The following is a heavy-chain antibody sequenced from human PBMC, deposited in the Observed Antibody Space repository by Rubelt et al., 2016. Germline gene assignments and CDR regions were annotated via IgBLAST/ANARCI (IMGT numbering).Heavy chain of an antibody. CDR3: ARAVGPGIAAAGRGAFDI. CDR1: GFTFSSYG. V-gene: IGHV3-33*01. D-gene: IGHD6-13*01. J-gene: IGHJ3*02. Sequence: GRSLRLSCAASGFTFSSYGMHWVRQAPGKGLEWVAVIWYDGSNKYYADSVKGRFTISRDNSKNTLYLQMNSLRAEDTAVYYCARAVGPGIAAAGRGAFDIWGQGTMVTVSS. CDR2: IWYDGSNK.